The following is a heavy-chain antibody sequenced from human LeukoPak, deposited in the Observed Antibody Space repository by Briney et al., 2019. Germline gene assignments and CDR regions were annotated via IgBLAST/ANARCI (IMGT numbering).Heavy chain of an antibody. V-gene: IGHV3-21*01. CDR1: GFTFSSYS. D-gene: IGHD6-13*01. CDR3: ARDGEQQPFDY. Sequence: GGSLRLSCAASGFTFSSYSMNWVRQAPGKGLEWVSSISSSSSYIYYADSVKGRFTISRDNAKDSLYLQMNSLRAEDTAVYYCARDGEQQPFDYWGQGTLVTASS. J-gene: IGHJ4*02. CDR2: ISSSSSYI.